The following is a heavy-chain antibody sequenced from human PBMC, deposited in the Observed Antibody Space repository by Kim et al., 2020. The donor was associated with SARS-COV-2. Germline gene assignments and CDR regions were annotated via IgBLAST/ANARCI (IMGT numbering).Heavy chain of an antibody. V-gene: IGHV3-30*07. CDR3: ASHANYYDSSGYYFDY. Sequence: SVKGRFTIARDNSKNTLYLQMNSLRAEDTAVYYCASHANYYDSSGYYFDYGGQGTLVTVSS. J-gene: IGHJ4*02. D-gene: IGHD3-22*01.